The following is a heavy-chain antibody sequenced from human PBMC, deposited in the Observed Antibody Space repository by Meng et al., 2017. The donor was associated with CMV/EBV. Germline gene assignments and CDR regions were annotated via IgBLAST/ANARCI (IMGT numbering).Heavy chain of an antibody. CDR1: GCSVSSGSYY. V-gene: IGHV4-61*01. CDR3: ARALPKSITIFGVVHDY. D-gene: IGHD3-3*01. Sequence: SDILSSPCTALGCSVSSGSYYWSWIRQPPGKGLEWIGYIYYSGSTNYNPSLKSRVTISVDTSKNQFSLKLGSVTAADTAVYYCARALPKSITIFGVVHDYWGQGTLVTVSS. J-gene: IGHJ4*02. CDR2: IYYSGST.